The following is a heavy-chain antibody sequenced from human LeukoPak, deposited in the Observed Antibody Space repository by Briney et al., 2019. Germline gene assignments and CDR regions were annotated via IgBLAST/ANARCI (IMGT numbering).Heavy chain of an antibody. CDR3: ARGFDGHNAFDI. Sequence: SQTLSLTCAISGDSVSSNSAAWNWIRQSPSRGLEWLGRTYYRSKWYNDYAVSVKSRITINPDTSKNQFSLRLSSVTAADTAVYYCARGFDGHNAFDIWGQGTMVTVSS. D-gene: IGHD3-9*01. J-gene: IGHJ3*02. CDR1: GDSVSSNSAA. CDR2: TYYRSKWYN. V-gene: IGHV6-1*01.